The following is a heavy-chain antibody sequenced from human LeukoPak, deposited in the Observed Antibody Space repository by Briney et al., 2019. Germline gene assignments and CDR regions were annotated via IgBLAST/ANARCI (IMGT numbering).Heavy chain of an antibody. CDR2: IRWNSGSI. V-gene: IGHV3-9*01. D-gene: IGHD2-15*01. Sequence: PGRSLRLSCAASGFTFDDYAMHWVRQAPGKGLEWVSGIRWNSGSIGYADSVKGRFTISRDNAKNSLYLQMNSLRAEDTALYYCAKGLFYCSGGSCYEPLDYWGQGTLVTVSS. CDR3: AKGLFYCSGGSCYEPLDY. CDR1: GFTFDDYA. J-gene: IGHJ4*02.